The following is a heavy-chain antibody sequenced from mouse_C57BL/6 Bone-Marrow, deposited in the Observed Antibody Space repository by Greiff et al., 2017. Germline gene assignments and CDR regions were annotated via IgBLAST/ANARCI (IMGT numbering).Heavy chain of an antibody. CDR3: ARVYGSSYASFAD. CDR1: GYTFTSYW. J-gene: IGHJ3*01. Sequence: VQLQQPGTELVKPGASVKLSCKASGYTFTSYWMHWVKQRPGQGLEWIGNINPSNGGNNYNEKFKSKATLTVDKYSSTAYMQLSSLTSDDSAVYYGARVYGSSYASFADWGQGTLVTVSA. CDR2: INPSNGGN. V-gene: IGHV1-53*01. D-gene: IGHD1-1*01.